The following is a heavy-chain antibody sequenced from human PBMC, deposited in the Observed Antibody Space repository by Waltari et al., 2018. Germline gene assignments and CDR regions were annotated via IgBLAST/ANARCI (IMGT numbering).Heavy chain of an antibody. Sequence: EVQLVESGGGLVKPGDSLRLSCVASGFTFANAWINWVRQAPGKGLEWVGRLKSKAEGGTTDYAAPVKCRFAISRDDSKDTAYLQMNSLKTEDTAMYFCTTEGGRTWPMYWGQGTLVTVSS. J-gene: IGHJ4*02. V-gene: IGHV3-15*01. CDR2: LKSKAEGGTT. CDR3: TTEGGRTWPMY. CDR1: GFTFANAW. D-gene: IGHD2-2*01.